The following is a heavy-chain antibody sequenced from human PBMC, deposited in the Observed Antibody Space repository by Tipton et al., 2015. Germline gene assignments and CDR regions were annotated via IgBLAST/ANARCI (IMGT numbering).Heavy chain of an antibody. CDR2: IKQDGSEK. Sequence: SLRLSCAASGFTFSSYWMSWVRQAPGKGLEWVANIKQDGSEKYYVDSVKGRFTISRDNAKNSLSLQINSLRAEDTAVYYCASYNTLVRGVRYYGMDVWGQGTTVTISS. J-gene: IGHJ6*02. V-gene: IGHV3-7*03. CDR3: ASYNTLVRGVRYYGMDV. CDR1: GFTFSSYW. D-gene: IGHD3-10*01.